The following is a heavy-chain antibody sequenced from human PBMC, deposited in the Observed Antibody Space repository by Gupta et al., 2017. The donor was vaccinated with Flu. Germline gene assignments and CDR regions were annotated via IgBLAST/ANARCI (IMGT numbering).Heavy chain of an antibody. CDR3: ATSGGSH. CDR1: EFTFYNSD. D-gene: IGHD3-16*01. Sequence: EVQLLESGGGLVQPGGSLRLSCVGSEFTFYNSDLSWVRQAPGKGLEWVSTITSSGDSTYYADSVKGRFAISRDNSKSTLFVHMDGLRGEDSAVYYCATSGGSHWGQGTQVTVSS. J-gene: IGHJ4*02. CDR2: ITSSGDST. V-gene: IGHV3-23*01.